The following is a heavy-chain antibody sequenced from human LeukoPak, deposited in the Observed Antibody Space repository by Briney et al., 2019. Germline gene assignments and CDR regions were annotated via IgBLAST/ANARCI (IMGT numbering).Heavy chain of an antibody. CDR2: IYSGGST. V-gene: IGHV3-53*01. J-gene: IGHJ4*02. Sequence: GGSLRLSCAAYGFTVSSNYMSWVRQAPGKGLEWVSVIYSGGSTYYADSVKGRFTISRDNSKNTLYLQMNSLRAEDTAVYYCARDPIAVARTSWGQGILVTVSS. D-gene: IGHD6-19*01. CDR1: GFTVSSNY. CDR3: ARDPIAVARTS.